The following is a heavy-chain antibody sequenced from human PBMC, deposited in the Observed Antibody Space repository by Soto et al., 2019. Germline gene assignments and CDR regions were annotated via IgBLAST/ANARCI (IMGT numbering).Heavy chain of an antibody. V-gene: IGHV4-59*01. CDR2: IYYSGST. CDR1: CGSISSYY. J-gene: IGHJ4*02. D-gene: IGHD5-18*01. CDR3: ARRYGGNFDY. Sequence: PSETLSLPCTVSCGSISSYYCSWIRQPPEKGLEWIGYIYYSGSTNYNPSLKSRVTISVDTSKNQFSLKLSSVTAADTAVYYCARRYGGNFDYWAQGTLVPVSS.